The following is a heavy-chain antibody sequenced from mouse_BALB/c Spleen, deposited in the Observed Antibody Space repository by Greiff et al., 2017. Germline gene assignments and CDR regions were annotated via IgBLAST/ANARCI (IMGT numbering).Heavy chain of an antibody. V-gene: IGHV1-87*01. CDR3: ASGDGQLQRFAY. D-gene: IGHD2-1*01. CDR2: IYPGDGDT. J-gene: IGHJ3*01. CDR1: GYTFTSYW. Sequence: QVHVKQSGAELARPGASVKLSCKASGYTFTSYWMQWVKQRPGQGLEWIGAIYPGDGDTRYTQKFKGKATLTADKSSSTAYMPLSSLTSEDSAVYYWASGDGQLQRFAYWGQGTLVTVSA.